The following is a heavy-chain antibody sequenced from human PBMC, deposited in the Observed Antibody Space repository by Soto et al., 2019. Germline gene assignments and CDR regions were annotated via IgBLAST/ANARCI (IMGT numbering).Heavy chain of an antibody. CDR1: GGTFSSYA. CDR2: IIPISGTA. Sequence: QVQLVQSGAAVKKPGSSVKVSCKAPGGTFSSYAISWVRQAPGQGLEWMGGIIPISGTANYAQKFQGRVTITAVDSTSAAYMELSRLRSEDTAVYYCARSQGSSTSLEIYYYYYSGMDVWGQGTTVTVSS. D-gene: IGHD2-2*01. J-gene: IGHJ6*02. V-gene: IGHV1-69*01. CDR3: ARSQGSSTSLEIYYYYYSGMDV.